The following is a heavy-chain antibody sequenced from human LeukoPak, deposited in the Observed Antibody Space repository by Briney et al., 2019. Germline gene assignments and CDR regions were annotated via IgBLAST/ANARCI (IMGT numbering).Heavy chain of an antibody. D-gene: IGHD3-3*01. Sequence: GGSLRLSCAASGFTFSSYAMSWVRQAPGEGLEWVSAISGSGGSTYYADSVKGRFTISRDNSKNTLYLQMNSPRAEDTAVYYCAKDHRYDFWSGSGYWGQGTLVTVSS. V-gene: IGHV3-23*01. J-gene: IGHJ4*02. CDR2: ISGSGGST. CDR3: AKDHRYDFWSGSGY. CDR1: GFTFSSYA.